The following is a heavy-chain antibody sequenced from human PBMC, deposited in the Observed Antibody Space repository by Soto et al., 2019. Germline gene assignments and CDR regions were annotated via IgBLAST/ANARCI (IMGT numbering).Heavy chain of an antibody. D-gene: IGHD2-8*01. CDR2: AYYSGST. Sequence: SETLSLTCTVSGGSISHYYWSWIRQSPGKGLEWIGYAYYSGSTDYNPSLKSRVTMSVDTSKNQVSLELNSVTTADTAVYYCARDRSTYGGGGTGEVKENWFDPWGPGTLVTVSS. CDR3: ARDRSTYGGGGTGEVKENWFDP. CDR1: GGSISHYY. V-gene: IGHV4-59*01. J-gene: IGHJ5*02.